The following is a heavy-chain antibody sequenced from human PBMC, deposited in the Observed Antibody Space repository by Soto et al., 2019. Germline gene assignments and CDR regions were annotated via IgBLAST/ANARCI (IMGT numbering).Heavy chain of an antibody. D-gene: IGHD1-26*01. V-gene: IGHV3-33*01. CDR3: ARAVYSGSYRIDY. Sequence: QVQLVESGGGVVQPGRSLRLSCAASGFTFSSYGMHWVLQAPGKGLEWVAVIWYDGSNKYYADSVKGRFTISRDNSKNTLYLQMNSLRAEDTAVYYCARAVYSGSYRIDYWGQGTLVPVSS. CDR2: IWYDGSNK. CDR1: GFTFSSYG. J-gene: IGHJ4*02.